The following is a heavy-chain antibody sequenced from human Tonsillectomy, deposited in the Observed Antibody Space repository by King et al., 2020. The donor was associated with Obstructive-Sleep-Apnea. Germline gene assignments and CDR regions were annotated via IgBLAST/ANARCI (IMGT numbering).Heavy chain of an antibody. J-gene: IGHJ3*02. CDR2: MNPNSDNT. V-gene: IGHV1-8*01. D-gene: IGHD2-2*02. CDR1: GYTFTTYD. Sequence: VQLVESGAEVKRPGASVKVSCKASGYTFTTYDINWVRQAAGQGLEWMGWMNPNSDNTDYAQKFQGRVTMTRNTSISTAYMELSSLRSEDTAVYYCARGYRPFNIWGQGTMVTVSS. CDR3: ARGYRPFNI.